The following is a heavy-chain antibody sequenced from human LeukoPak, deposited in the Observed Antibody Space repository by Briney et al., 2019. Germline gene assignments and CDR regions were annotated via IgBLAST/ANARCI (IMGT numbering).Heavy chain of an antibody. J-gene: IGHJ4*02. V-gene: IGHV3-74*01. CDR3: AKGAYDYYDYVWGSYRTSSFDY. Sequence: GGSLRLSCAASGFTFSSYWMHWVRQAPGKGLVWVSRINSDGSSTSYADSVKGRFTISRDNAKNTLYLQMNSLRAEDTAVYYCAKGAYDYYDYVWGSYRTSSFDYWGQGTLVTVSS. CDR1: GFTFSSYW. CDR2: INSDGSST. D-gene: IGHD3-16*02.